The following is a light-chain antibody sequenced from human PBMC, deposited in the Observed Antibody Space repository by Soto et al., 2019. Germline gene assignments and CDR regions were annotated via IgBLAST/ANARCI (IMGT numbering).Light chain of an antibody. J-gene: IGLJ2*01. CDR3: SSYAGGNILV. V-gene: IGLV2-8*01. CDR1: SGDVGGYNY. Sequence: QSALTQPPSVSGSPGQSVTISCSGTSGDVGGYNYVSWYQQHPGTAPKLVIYEVSERPSAVPDRFSGSKSGNTASLTVSGLQADDEADYYCSSYAGGNILVFGGGTKVTVL. CDR2: EVS.